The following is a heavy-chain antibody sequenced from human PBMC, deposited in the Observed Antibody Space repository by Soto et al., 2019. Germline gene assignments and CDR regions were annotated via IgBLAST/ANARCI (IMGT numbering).Heavy chain of an antibody. J-gene: IGHJ5*02. CDR3: AWVDTIFGVVTRPRIAWFDP. CDR2: IYYSGST. D-gene: IGHD3-3*01. CDR1: GGSISSYY. V-gene: IGHV4-59*01. Sequence: PSETLSLTCTVSGGSISSYYWSWIRQPPGKGLEWIGYIYYSGSTNYNPSLKSRVTISVDTSKNQFSLKLSSVTAADTAVYYCAWVDTIFGVVTRPRIAWFDPWGQGTLVTVSS.